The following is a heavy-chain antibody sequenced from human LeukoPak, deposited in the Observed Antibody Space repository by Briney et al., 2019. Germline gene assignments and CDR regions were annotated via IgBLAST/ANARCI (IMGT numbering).Heavy chain of an antibody. CDR1: GGTFSSYA. D-gene: IGHD3-10*01. Sequence: SVKVSCKASGGTFSSYAISWVLQAPGQGLEWMGRIIPIFGTANYAQKFQGRVTITTDESTSTAYMELSSPRSEDTAVYYCATNYYGSGGVFDYWGQGTLVTVSS. V-gene: IGHV1-69*05. CDR3: ATNYYGSGGVFDY. CDR2: IIPIFGTA. J-gene: IGHJ4*02.